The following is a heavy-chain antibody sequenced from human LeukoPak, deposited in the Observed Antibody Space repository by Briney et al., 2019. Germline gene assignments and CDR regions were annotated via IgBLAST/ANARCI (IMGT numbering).Heavy chain of an antibody. CDR2: IYYSGST. CDR1: GDSISSNSYY. CDR3: ARLYGDQRGYYFYYMHV. D-gene: IGHD4-17*01. V-gene: IGHV4-39*01. J-gene: IGHJ6*03. Sequence: KPSETLSLTCTVSGDSISSNSYYWGWVRQPPGKGLERIASIYYSGSTYYNPSLKSRVTISVDTSKNQFSLKLSSVTAADAAVYYCARLYGDQRGYYFYYMHVWGKGTTVTVSS.